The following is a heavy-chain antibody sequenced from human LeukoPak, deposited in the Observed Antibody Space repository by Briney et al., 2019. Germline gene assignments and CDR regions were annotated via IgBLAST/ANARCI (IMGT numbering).Heavy chain of an antibody. CDR1: GFTFSDYH. J-gene: IGHJ4*02. CDR2: ISNSGNTI. V-gene: IGHV3-11*04. CDR3: ARGSYSSSQDY. D-gene: IGHD6-13*01. Sequence: GGSLRLSCAASGFTFSDYHMSWIRQAPGKGLEWVSYISNSGNTIYYVDSVKGRFTISRDNAKNSLYLQMNSLRAEDTAVYYCARGSYSSSQDYWGQGTLVTVSS.